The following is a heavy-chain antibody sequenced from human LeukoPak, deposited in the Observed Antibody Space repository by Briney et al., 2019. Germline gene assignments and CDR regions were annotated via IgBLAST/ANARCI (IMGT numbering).Heavy chain of an antibody. Sequence: SETLSLTCAVYGGSFSGYYWSWIRQPPGKGLEWIGYIYYSGSTNYNPSLKSRVTISVDTSKNQFSLKLSSVTAADTAVYYCARISTVTTWSFGYWGQGTLVTVSS. CDR2: IYYSGST. J-gene: IGHJ4*02. D-gene: IGHD4-11*01. V-gene: IGHV4-59*01. CDR3: ARISTVTTWSFGY. CDR1: GGSFSGYY.